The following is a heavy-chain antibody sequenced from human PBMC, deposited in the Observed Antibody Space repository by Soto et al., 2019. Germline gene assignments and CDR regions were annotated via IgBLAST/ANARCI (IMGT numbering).Heavy chain of an antibody. J-gene: IGHJ6*02. CDR3: ASGIWGYSLSFMDV. CDR2: IIPIFGTA. V-gene: IGHV1-69*06. Sequence: QVQLVQSGAEVKKPGSSVKVSCKASGGTFSSYAISWVQQAPGQGLEWMGGIIPIFGTANYAQKFQGRVTITADKSTSTAYMELSSLRSEDTAVYYCASGIWGYSLSFMDVWGQGTTVTVSS. D-gene: IGHD5-18*01. CDR1: GGTFSSYA.